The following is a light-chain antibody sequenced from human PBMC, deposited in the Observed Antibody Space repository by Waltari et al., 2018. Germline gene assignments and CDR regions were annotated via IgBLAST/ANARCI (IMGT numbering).Light chain of an antibody. J-gene: IGLJ2*01. CDR1: SSDIGASNF. V-gene: IGLV2-11*01. CDR2: DVS. CDR3: SSYAGTYTLGL. Sequence: QSALPQPRSVSGSRGESVTITCTGTSSDIGASNFVSWYQHHPGKGPKLLVYDVSGRPSGVPERFSGSKSGNTASLTISGLQAEDEADYCCSSYAGTYTLGLFGAGTTLTV.